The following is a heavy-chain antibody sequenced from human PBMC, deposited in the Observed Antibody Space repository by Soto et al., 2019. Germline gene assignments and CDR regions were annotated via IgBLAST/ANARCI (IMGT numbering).Heavy chain of an antibody. CDR3: AKSNYYASGNSYGVGLYVGP. V-gene: IGHV3-30*18. J-gene: IGHJ5*02. Sequence: QVQLVESGGGVVQPGWSLRLSCAASGFTFSHYGMHWVRQAPGKALEWVAVITFDVVKRYYADSVKDRFTVSRDNSKITLYCQMNSLGAEDTAVYYCAKSNYYASGNSYGVGLYVGPWGQGSLVIVSS. CDR1: GFTFSHYG. D-gene: IGHD3-10*01. CDR2: ITFDVVKR.